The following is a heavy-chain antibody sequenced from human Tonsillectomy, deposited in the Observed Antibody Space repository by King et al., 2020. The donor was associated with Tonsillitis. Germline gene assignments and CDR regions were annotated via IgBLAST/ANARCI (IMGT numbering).Heavy chain of an antibody. V-gene: IGHV3-15*01. CDR3: TRGPTNYYGMAA. CDR1: GFTFSNAW. CDR2: IKSITDGGTT. Sequence: VQLVESGGGLVKPGGSLRLSCGASGFTFSNAWMSWVRQAPGKGLEWVGRIKSITDGGTTDYAAPVKGRFTISRDDSKNTLFLQMNSLKTEDTAVYYCTRGPTNYYGMAAWGQGTTVPAS. J-gene: IGHJ6*02. D-gene: IGHD2-8*01.